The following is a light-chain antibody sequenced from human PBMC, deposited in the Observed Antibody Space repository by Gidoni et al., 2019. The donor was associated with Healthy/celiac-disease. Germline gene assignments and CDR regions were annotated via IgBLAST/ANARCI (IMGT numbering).Light chain of an antibody. J-gene: IGKJ4*01. CDR1: QGSSSY. V-gene: IGKV1-9*01. Sequence: DIQLTQSPSFLSASVGDRVTITCRASQGSSSYLAWYQQKPGKAPKLLIYAASTLQSGVPSRFSGSGSGTEFTLTISSLQPEDFATYYCQQLNSYRALTFGGGTKVEIK. CDR2: AAS. CDR3: QQLNSYRALT.